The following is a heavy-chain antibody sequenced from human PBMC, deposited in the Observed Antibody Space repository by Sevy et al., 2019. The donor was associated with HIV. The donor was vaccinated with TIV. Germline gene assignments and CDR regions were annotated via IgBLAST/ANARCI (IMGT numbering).Heavy chain of an antibody. CDR1: GFTFSNYA. CDR3: ARGGYYYDNAAYYALDS. V-gene: IGHV3-33*01. Sequence: GGSLRLSCAATGFTFSNYAMHWVRQAPGKGMEWVAIIWSDGAYQYHGDSAKGRFTISRDNSKNTLYLQMNNVRVEDTAVYYCARGGYYYDNAAYYALDSWGQGTLVTVSS. D-gene: IGHD3-22*01. J-gene: IGHJ4*02. CDR2: IWSDGAYQ.